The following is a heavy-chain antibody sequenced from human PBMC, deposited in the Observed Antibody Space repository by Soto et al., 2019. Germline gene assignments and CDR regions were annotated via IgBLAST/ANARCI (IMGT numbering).Heavy chain of an antibody. Sequence: QVQLVQSGAALKRPGASVRLSCKASGYRFTSYDIVWVRQAPGQGLEWMGWVSPHNDNRNYAQKFRDSVTMTTDTATSTAHMELRSLRSDDTAVYYCARAKYLDTRTAFDVWGQGTMVTVS. J-gene: IGHJ3*01. CDR1: GYRFTSYD. D-gene: IGHD5-18*01. CDR2: VSPHNDNR. V-gene: IGHV1-18*04. CDR3: ARAKYLDTRTAFDV.